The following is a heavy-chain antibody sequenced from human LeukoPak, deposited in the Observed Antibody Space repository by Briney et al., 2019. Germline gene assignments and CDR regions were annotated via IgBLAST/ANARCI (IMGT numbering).Heavy chain of an antibody. V-gene: IGHV5-51*01. CDR2: IYPGDSDS. Sequence: GESLKISCKGSGYSFTSYWIGWVRQMSGKGLEWMGIIYPGDSDSRYSPSFQGQVTISADKSISTAYLQWSSLKASDTAMYYCARLRGVRDKGVMPTMGFDYWGQGTLVTVSS. CDR3: ARLRGVRDKGVMPTMGFDY. D-gene: IGHD5-24*01. J-gene: IGHJ4*02. CDR1: GYSFTSYW.